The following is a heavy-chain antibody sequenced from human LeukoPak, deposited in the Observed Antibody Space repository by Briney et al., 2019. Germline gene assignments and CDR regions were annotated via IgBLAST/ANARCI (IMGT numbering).Heavy chain of an antibody. J-gene: IGHJ4*02. D-gene: IGHD5-12*01. V-gene: IGHV4-38-2*02. CDR3: ARKDPGYSGYSDFDY. CDR2: IYHSGST. Sequence: PSETLSLTCTVSGYSISSGYYWGWIRPPPGKGLEWIGNIYHSGSTYYNPSLKSRVTISLDTSKNQFSLKLSSVTAADTAIYYCARKDPGYSGYSDFDYWGQGTLVTVSS. CDR1: GYSISSGYY.